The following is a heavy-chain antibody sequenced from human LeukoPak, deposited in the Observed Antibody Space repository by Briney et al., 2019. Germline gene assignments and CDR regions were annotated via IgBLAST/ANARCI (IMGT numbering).Heavy chain of an antibody. CDR1: GFTFRNAW. V-gene: IGHV3-15*01. CDR3: TTDLGLTMIRGVIVN. J-gene: IGHJ4*02. CDR2: IKSKGDGETT. Sequence: GGSLRLSCAASGFTFRNAWMSWVRQAPGKGLEWVGRIKSKGDGETTDNAAPVKGRFTMSRDDSKATPYLQMNTLKAEGTAVYYCTTDLGLTMIRGVIVNWSQGALVTVSS. D-gene: IGHD3-10*01.